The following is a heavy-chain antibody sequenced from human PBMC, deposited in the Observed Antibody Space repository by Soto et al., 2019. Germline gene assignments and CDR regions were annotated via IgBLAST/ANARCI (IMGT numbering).Heavy chain of an antibody. D-gene: IGHD2-21*02. CDR3: ASPTGLHNEHAEYFQH. Sequence: PWCSLELSSASCGVSVNIYVMHGVRQAPGKGLEWVAVISYDGSNKYYADSVKGRFTISRDNSKNTLYLQMNSLRAEDTAVYYCASPTGLHNEHAEYFQHWGQGTLVTVSS. V-gene: IGHV3-30-3*02. CDR2: ISYDGSNK. J-gene: IGHJ1*01. CDR1: GVSVNIYV.